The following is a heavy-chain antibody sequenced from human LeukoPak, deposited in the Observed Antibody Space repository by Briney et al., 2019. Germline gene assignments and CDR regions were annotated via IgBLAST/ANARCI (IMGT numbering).Heavy chain of an antibody. J-gene: IGHJ4*02. CDR1: GYTFTGYY. CDR2: INPNSGGT. D-gene: IGHD1-26*01. CDR3: ARAGAYSGSNAY. Sequence: ASVKVSCKASGYTFTGYYMHWVRQVPGQGLEWMGWINPNSGGTNYAQKFQGRVTMTRDTSISTAYMELSRLRSDDTAVYYCARAGAYSGSNAYWGQGTLVTVSS. V-gene: IGHV1-2*02.